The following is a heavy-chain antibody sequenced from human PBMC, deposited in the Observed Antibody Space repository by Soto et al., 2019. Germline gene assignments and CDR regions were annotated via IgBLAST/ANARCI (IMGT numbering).Heavy chain of an antibody. D-gene: IGHD6-19*01. J-gene: IGHJ4*02. CDR3: ARGAAVAGVKGDYFDY. V-gene: IGHV3-33*01. CDR1: GFTFSNYG. CDR2: IWYDGSNE. Sequence: QVQLVESGGGVGQPGRSLRLSCVASGFTFSNYGMHWVREAPGKGLEWLAVIWYDGSNEYHADSVKGRFTISRDNSKNPLLLQMNSLRAEDTALYYCARGAAVAGVKGDYFDYWGQGSLVPVSS.